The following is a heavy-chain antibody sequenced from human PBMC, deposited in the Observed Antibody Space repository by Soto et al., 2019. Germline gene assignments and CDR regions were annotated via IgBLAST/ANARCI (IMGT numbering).Heavy chain of an antibody. D-gene: IGHD2-2*01. CDR3: ARAVYCTTANCWDDFHYYNIDV. V-gene: IGHV1-8*01. CDR1: GYTFTTYD. J-gene: IGHJ6*02. CDR2: MNPYSGNT. Sequence: ASVKVSCKASGYTFTTYDISWVRQATGQGLEWMGWMNPYSGNTGYAQKFQGRVTVTRNTSISTVYMELSGLRPDDTAVYYCARAVYCTTANCWDDFHYYNIDVWGQGTAVTVS.